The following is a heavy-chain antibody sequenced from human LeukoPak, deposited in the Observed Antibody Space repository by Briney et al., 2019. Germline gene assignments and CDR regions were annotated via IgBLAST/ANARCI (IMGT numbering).Heavy chain of an antibody. CDR3: ARGVYIAAAQYGY. J-gene: IGHJ4*02. D-gene: IGHD6-13*01. Sequence: SETLSLTCTVSGGSISSYYWSWLRQPPGKGLEWIGYIYYSGTTNYNPSLKSRVTISVDTSKNQFSLKLSSVTAADTAVYYCARGVYIAAAQYGYWGQGTLVTVSS. CDR2: IYYSGTT. V-gene: IGHV4-59*01. CDR1: GGSISSYY.